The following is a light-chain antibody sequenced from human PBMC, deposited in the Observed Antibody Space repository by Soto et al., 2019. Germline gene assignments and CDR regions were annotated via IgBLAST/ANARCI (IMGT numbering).Light chain of an antibody. CDR3: QQYNKWPPDYT. J-gene: IGKJ3*01. CDR1: QSVRSSN. V-gene: IGKV3-20*01. CDR2: GAS. Sequence: EIVLTQSPGTLSLSPGERATLSCRASQSVRSSNLAWYQQKPGQAPRLLIFGASSRATGFPDRFSGSGSGTDFTLTISRLEPEDFAVYYCQQYNKWPPDYTFGPGTKVDIK.